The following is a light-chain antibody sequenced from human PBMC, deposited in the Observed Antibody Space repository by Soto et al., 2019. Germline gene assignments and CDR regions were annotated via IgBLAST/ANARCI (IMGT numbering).Light chain of an antibody. CDR3: QQYNSYPWT. J-gene: IGKJ1*01. CDR1: QSISSW. V-gene: IGKV1-5*01. CDR2: DAS. Sequence: DVDMTQSPSTLSSSVGDRVSITCRASQSISSWLAWYQQKPGKAPKLLIYDASSLESGVPSRFSGSGSGTEFTLTITSLQPDDFATYYCQQYNSYPWTFAQGTKVDIK.